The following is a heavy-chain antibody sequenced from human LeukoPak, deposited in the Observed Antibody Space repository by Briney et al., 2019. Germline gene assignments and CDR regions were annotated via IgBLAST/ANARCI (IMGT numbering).Heavy chain of an antibody. V-gene: IGHV3-21*01. Sequence: PGGSLRLSCAASGFTFNSYSINWIRQAPGKGLEWVSSISSGSNYIYYADSVRGRFTTSRDDAKNSLYLQMNNLRADDTAVYYCARGTGYGDYVFLGLFDYWGQGTLVTVSS. J-gene: IGHJ4*02. CDR2: ISSGSNYI. CDR3: ARGTGYGDYVFLGLFDY. D-gene: IGHD4-17*01. CDR1: GFTFNSYS.